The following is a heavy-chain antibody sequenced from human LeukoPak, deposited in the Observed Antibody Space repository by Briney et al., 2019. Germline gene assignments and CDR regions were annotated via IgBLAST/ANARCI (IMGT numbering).Heavy chain of an antibody. D-gene: IGHD3-16*02. J-gene: IGHJ4*02. CDR1: GYSFTSYD. Sequence: GASVKVSCKASGYSFTSYDINWVRQATGQGLEWMGWMNPNSGNTGYAQKFQGRVTMTRNTSISTAYMELSSLRSEDTAVYYCAILRLGELSPGLGYWGQGTLVTVSS. CDR2: MNPNSGNT. V-gene: IGHV1-8*01. CDR3: AILRLGELSPGLGY.